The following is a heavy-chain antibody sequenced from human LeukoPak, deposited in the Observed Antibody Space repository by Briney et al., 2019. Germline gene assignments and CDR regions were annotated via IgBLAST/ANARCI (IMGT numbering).Heavy chain of an antibody. J-gene: IGHJ4*02. D-gene: IGHD3-3*01. CDR3: ATFWSGSDFDY. CDR1: GFTFSNYW. Sequence: PGGSLRLSCAASGFTFSNYWMSWVRQAPGKGLVWVSRINSDGSTTSYADSVKGRFTISRDNAKNTLYLQMNSLRAEDTAVYYCATFWSGSDFDYWGQGTLVTVSS. V-gene: IGHV3-74*01. CDR2: INSDGSTT.